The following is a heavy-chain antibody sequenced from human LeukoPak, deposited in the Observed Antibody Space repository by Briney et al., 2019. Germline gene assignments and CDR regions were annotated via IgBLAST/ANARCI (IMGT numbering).Heavy chain of an antibody. CDR2: IRSEPYGGTT. J-gene: IGHJ4*02. V-gene: IGHV3-49*03. D-gene: IGHD3-16*01. CDR3: SRGLGGSYLWHYFDY. CDR1: GFAFGDYT. Sequence: GGSLRLSCTASGFAFGDYTMSWFRQAPGKGLEWVGFIRSEPYGGTTEYAASVQGRFTISRDYSKSIAFLEMNSLKTEDAAVYYCSRGLGGSYLWHYFDYWGRGTLVTVSS.